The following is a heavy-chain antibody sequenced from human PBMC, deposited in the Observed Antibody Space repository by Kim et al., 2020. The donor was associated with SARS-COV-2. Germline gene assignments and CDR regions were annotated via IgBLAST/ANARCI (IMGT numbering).Heavy chain of an antibody. J-gene: IGHJ4*02. CDR2: T. D-gene: IGHD6-13*01. Sequence: TNYSPSFQGNVTISADKSISTAYLQWSSLKASDTAMYYCARRGSSSNGGYWGQGTLVTVSS. V-gene: IGHV5-10-1*01. CDR3: ARRGSSSNGGY.